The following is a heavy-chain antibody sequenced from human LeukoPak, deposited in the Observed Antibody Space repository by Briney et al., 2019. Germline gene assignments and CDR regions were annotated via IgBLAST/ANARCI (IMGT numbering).Heavy chain of an antibody. J-gene: IGHJ4*02. CDR1: GFTFSSNW. CDR2: INSDGSST. V-gene: IGHV3-74*01. Sequence: GGSLRLSCAASGFTFSSNWMHWVRQVPGKGLVWVSRINSDGSSTSYADSVKGRFTISRDNAKSTLYLQMNSLRAEDTAVYYCAREGYYDSSGYYYRRAFDYWGQGTLVTVSS. CDR3: AREGYYDSSGYYYRRAFDY. D-gene: IGHD3-22*01.